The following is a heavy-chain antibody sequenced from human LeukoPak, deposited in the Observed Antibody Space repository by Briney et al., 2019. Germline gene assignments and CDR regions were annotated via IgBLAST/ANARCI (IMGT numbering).Heavy chain of an antibody. D-gene: IGHD4-17*01. CDR1: GGSISSYY. CDR3: ARRYYGDVYHFDY. V-gene: IGHV4-59*08. CDR2: IYYTGTT. Sequence: KPSETLSLTCTVSGGSISSYYWSWIRQPPGKGLEWIGYIYYTGTTNYNPSLKSRVTISVDASKNQFSLKLSSVTAADTAVYYCARRYYGDVYHFDYWGRGTLATVSS. J-gene: IGHJ4*02.